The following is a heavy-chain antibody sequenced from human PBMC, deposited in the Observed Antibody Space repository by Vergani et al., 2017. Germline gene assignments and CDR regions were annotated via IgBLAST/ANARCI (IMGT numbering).Heavy chain of an antibody. D-gene: IGHD2-2*01. CDR2: ISSSSSYR. V-gene: IGHV3-21*01. Sequence: EVQLVESGGGLVKPGGSLRLSCVASGFTFGSYSMNWVRQAPGKGLEWVSFISSSSSYRYYADSVKGRFTISRDNGEYSLLLQMNSLRPEDTAVYYFARGVPGYQLATQYFQHWGQGTLVTVSS. CDR1: GFTFGSYS. J-gene: IGHJ1*01. CDR3: ARGVPGYQLATQYFQH.